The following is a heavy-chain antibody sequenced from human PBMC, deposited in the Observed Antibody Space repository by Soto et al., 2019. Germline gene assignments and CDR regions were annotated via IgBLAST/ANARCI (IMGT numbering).Heavy chain of an antibody. CDR2: ISPFTGDT. Sequence: VAVKVSCKAAGYTFSNYGINWLRQAPGQGLEWMGWISPFTGDTHYTQSLQDRVTMTTDTSTSTAYMELRSLRSADTAVYYCARSCSGGSCHSAYWGQGTLVTVSS. J-gene: IGHJ4*02. V-gene: IGHV1-18*04. D-gene: IGHD2-15*01. CDR1: GYTFSNYG. CDR3: ARSCSGGSCHSAY.